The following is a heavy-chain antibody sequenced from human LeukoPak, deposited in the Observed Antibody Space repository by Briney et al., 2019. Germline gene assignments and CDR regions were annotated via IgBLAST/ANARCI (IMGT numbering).Heavy chain of an antibody. D-gene: IGHD2-21*02. Sequence: GGSLRLSCAASGFTFSSYGMHWVRQAPGKGLEWVAVIWYDGTNKYYADSVKGRFTISRDNSKNTLYLQMNSLRAGDTAVYYCARIGGDRHPIEYWGQGTLVTVSS. CDR1: GFTFSSYG. J-gene: IGHJ4*02. CDR3: ARIGGDRHPIEY. CDR2: IWYDGTNK. V-gene: IGHV3-33*01.